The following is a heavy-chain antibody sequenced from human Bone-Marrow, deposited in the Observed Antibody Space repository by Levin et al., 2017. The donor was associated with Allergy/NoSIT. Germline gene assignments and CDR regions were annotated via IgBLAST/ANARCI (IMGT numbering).Heavy chain of an antibody. CDR1: GITFSSHG. CDR3: VKESNGWTKYLEY. J-gene: IGHJ4*02. CDR2: ISFDGSAN. D-gene: IGHD6-19*01. V-gene: IGHV3-30*18. Sequence: PGGSLRLSCETSGITFSSHGMHWVRPAPGKGLEWLAVISFDGSANHYADSVKGRFTISRDNSQNILYLQMDRLKTEDTAVYFCVKESNGWTKYLEYWGQGTLVTVSS.